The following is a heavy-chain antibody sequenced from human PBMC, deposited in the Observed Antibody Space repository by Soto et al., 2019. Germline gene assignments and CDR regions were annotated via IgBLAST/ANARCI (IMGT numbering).Heavy chain of an antibody. V-gene: IGHV4-4*07. J-gene: IGHJ6*02. CDR1: GGYISSYY. CDR3: AGDRGFGVVNPCYYYGLDV. CDR2: IYTNGST. Sequence: QVQLQESGPGLVKPSETLSLICTVSGGYISSYYWSWIRQPAGKGLEWIGRIYTNGSTNYNASLKRRVTMSVDTSKNQFSLRLSSVTAADTAVYYCAGDRGFGVVNPCYYYGLDVWGQGTTVTVSS. D-gene: IGHD3-3*01.